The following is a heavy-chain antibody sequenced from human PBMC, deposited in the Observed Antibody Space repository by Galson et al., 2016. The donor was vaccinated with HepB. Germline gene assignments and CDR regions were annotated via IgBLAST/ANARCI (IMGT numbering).Heavy chain of an antibody. V-gene: IGHV3-23*01. J-gene: IGHJ3*02. CDR3: AREGYSSGHCGAFDI. D-gene: IGHD6-19*01. Sequence: SLRLSCAASGFVFNNYPMTWVRQAPGKGLEWVSTIGSAGFQHYADSVKGRFTVSRDNSRNTLYLQMDSLTADDTALYFCAREGYSSGHCGAFDIWGRGTVVAVSS. CDR2: IGSAGFQ. CDR1: GFVFNNYP.